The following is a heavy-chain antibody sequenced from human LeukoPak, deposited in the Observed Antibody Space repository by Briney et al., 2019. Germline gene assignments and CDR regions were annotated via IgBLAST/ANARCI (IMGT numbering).Heavy chain of an antibody. V-gene: IGHV3-53*01. D-gene: IGHD4-17*01. CDR3: ARQTVTTYWGRPSNWFDP. CDR1: GFTFSSYA. CDR2: IYSGGST. J-gene: IGHJ5*02. Sequence: PGGSLRVSCAASGFTFSSYAMSWVRQAPGKGLEWVSVIYSGGSTYYADSVKGRFTISRDNSKNTLYLQMNSLRAEDTAVYYCARQTVTTYWGRPSNWFDPWGQGTLVTVSS.